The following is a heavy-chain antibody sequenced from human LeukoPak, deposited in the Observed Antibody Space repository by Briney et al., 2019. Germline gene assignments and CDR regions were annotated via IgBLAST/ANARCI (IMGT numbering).Heavy chain of an antibody. V-gene: IGHV3-53*01. CDR1: GFPVRSNY. CDR3: ARGKVYYYYDY. CDR2: LHSSGDT. D-gene: IGHD5-12*01. Sequence: PGGSLRLSCVASGFPVRSNYMTWVRQAPGKGLEWVSVLHSSGDTYYADSVKGRFTISRDDSKNTLYLEMNSLRAGDTAVYYCARGKVYYYYDYWGQGTLVTVSS. J-gene: IGHJ4*02.